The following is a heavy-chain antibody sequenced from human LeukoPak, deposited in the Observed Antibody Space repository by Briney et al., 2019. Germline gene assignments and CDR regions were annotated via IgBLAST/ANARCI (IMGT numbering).Heavy chain of an antibody. D-gene: IGHD2-15*01. J-gene: IGHJ4*02. V-gene: IGHV3-9*01. CDR3: AKVAATKDY. CDR2: ISWNSGSI. Sequence: GGSLRLSCAASGFTFADYAMHWVRQAPGKGLEWVSGISWNSGSIGYADSVKGRFTISRDNAKNSLYLQMNSLRAEDTALYYCAKVAATKDYWGQGTLVTVSS. CDR1: GFTFADYA.